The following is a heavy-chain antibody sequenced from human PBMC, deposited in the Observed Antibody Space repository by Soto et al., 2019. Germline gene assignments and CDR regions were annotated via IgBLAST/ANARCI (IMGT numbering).Heavy chain of an antibody. CDR1: GFTVSSDY. D-gene: IGHD6-13*01. J-gene: IGHJ4*02. CDR2: ISGSGGST. Sequence: PGGSLRLSCAASGFTVSSDYMSWVRQAPGKGLEWVSVISGSGGSTYYADSVKGRFTISRDNAKNTLYLQMNSLRAEDTAVYYCAKPVAGHFDYWGQGTLVTVSS. V-gene: IGHV3-23*01. CDR3: AKPVAGHFDY.